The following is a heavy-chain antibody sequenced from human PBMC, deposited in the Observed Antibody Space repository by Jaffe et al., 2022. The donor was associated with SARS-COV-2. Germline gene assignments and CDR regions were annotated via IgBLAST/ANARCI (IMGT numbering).Heavy chain of an antibody. D-gene: IGHD2-2*01. CDR3: TTVDLDIVVVPAASTNWFDP. CDR2: IKSKTDGGTT. CDR1: GFTFSNAW. V-gene: IGHV3-15*01. J-gene: IGHJ5*02. Sequence: EVQLVESGGGLVKPGGSLRLSCAASGFTFSNAWMSWVRQAPGKGLEWVGRIKSKTDGGTTDYAAPVKGRFTISRDDSKNTLYLQMNSLKTEDTAVYYCTTVDLDIVVVPAASTNWFDPWGQGTLVTVSS.